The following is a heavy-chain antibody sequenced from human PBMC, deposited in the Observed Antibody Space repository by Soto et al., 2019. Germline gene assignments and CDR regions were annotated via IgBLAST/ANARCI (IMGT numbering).Heavy chain of an antibody. V-gene: IGHV3-53*04. CDR2: IYSGGGT. CDR3: ARKTDSIPSGGDV. D-gene: IGHD3-10*01. CDR1: GFTVSNNY. J-gene: IGHJ6*04. Sequence: GGSLRLSCAASGFTVSNNYMTWVRQAPGKGLEWVSLIYSGGGTAYADSVKGRFTISRHNSQNTLYLQMNSLRAEDTAVYYCARKTDSIPSGGDVWGKGTAVTVSS.